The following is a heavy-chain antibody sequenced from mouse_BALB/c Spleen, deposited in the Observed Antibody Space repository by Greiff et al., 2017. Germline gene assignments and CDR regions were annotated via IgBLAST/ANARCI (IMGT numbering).Heavy chain of an antibody. J-gene: IGHJ2*01. D-gene: IGHD2-4*01. CDR1: GFTFSSYA. CDR2: ISSGGST. Sequence: DVKLVESGGGLVKPGGSLKLSCAASGFTFSSYAMSWVRQTPEKRLEWVASISSGGSTYYPDSVKGRFTISRDNARNILYLQMSSLRSEDTAMYYCARESDYDGFDYWGQGTTLTVSS. V-gene: IGHV5-6-5*01. CDR3: ARESDYDGFDY.